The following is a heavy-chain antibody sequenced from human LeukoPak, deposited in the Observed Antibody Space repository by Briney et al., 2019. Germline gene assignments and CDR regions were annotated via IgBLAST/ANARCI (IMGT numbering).Heavy chain of an antibody. CDR2: ISYDGSNK. J-gene: IGHJ4*02. CDR1: GFTFSSYA. V-gene: IGHV3-30*04. CDR3: ARTYTTVIDY. Sequence: PGGSLRLSCAASGFTFSSYAMHWVRQAPGKGLEWVAVISYDGSNKYYAGSVKGRFTISRDNSKNTLYLQMNSLRAEDTAVYYCARTYTTVIDYWGQGTLVTVSS. D-gene: IGHD1-14*01.